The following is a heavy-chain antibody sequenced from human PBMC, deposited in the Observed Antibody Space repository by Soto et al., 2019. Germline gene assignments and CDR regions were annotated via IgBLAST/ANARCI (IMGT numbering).Heavy chain of an antibody. CDR2: ISAYNGNT. CDR1: CYTFTSYG. V-gene: IGHV1-18*01. J-gene: IGHJ6*02. D-gene: IGHD5-18*01. CDR3: ARERGPVDTAMVTGLYYYYYYGMDV. Sequence: GASVKVSCKASCYTFTSYGISWVRQAPGQGLEWMGWISAYNGNTNYAQKLQGRVTMTTDTSTSTAYMELRSLRSDDTAVYYCARERGPVDTAMVTGLYYYYYYGMDVWGQGTTVTVSS.